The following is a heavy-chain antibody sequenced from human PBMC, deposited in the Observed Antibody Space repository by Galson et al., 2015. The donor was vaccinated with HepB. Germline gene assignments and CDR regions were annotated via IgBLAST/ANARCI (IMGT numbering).Heavy chain of an antibody. CDR2: IIPILGIA. D-gene: IGHD3-10*01. Sequence: SVKVSCKASGGTFSSYAISWVRQAPGQGLEWMGRIIPILGIANYAQKFQGRVTITADKSTSTAYMELSSLRSEDTAVYYCARGYYGSGNWFDPWGQGTLVTVSS. CDR1: GGTFSSYA. CDR3: ARGYYGSGNWFDP. V-gene: IGHV1-69*04. J-gene: IGHJ5*02.